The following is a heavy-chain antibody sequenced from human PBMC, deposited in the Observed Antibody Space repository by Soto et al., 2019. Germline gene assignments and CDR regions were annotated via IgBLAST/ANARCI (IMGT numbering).Heavy chain of an antibody. J-gene: IGHJ6*03. CDR3: AGAPNYDFWSGYYSYYYYYMDV. Sequence: PSETLSLTCTVSGGSISSYYWSWIRQPPVKGLEWIGYIYYSGSTNYNPSLKSRVTISVDTSKNQFSLKLSSVTAADTAVYYCAGAPNYDFWSGYYSYYYYYMDVWGKGTTVTVSS. CDR1: GGSISSYY. CDR2: IYYSGST. V-gene: IGHV4-59*12. D-gene: IGHD3-3*01.